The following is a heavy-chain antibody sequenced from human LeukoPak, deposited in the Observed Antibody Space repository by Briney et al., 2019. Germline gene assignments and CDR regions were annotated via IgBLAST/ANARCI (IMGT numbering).Heavy chain of an antibody. CDR1: GFTFSSYA. CDR2: IWYDGSNK. J-gene: IGHJ4*02. CDR3: ARDPPEPKYSSSFYFDY. D-gene: IGHD6-13*01. V-gene: IGHV3-33*08. Sequence: GGSLRLSCAASGFTFSSYAMHWVRQAPGKGLEWVAVIWYDGSNKYYADSVKGRFTISRDNSKNTLYLQMNSLRAEDTAVYYCARDPPEPKYSSSFYFDYWGQGTLVTVSS.